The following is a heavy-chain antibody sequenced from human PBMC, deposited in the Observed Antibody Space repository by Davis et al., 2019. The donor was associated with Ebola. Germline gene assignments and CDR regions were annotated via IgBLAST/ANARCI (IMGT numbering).Heavy chain of an antibody. Sequence: ASVKVSCKASGYTFTSYYMHWVRQAPGQGLEWMGIINPSGGSTSYAQQFQGRVTMTRDTSTSTVYMELSSLRSEDAAVYYCARSQHRYIAVAGLDYWGQGTLVTVSS. CDR3: ARSQHRYIAVAGLDY. CDR1: GYTFTSYY. D-gene: IGHD6-19*01. J-gene: IGHJ4*02. V-gene: IGHV1-46*01. CDR2: INPSGGST.